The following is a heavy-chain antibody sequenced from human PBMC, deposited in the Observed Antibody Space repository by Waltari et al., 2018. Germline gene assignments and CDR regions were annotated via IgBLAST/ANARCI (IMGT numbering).Heavy chain of an antibody. CDR3: VKKIDTIFAGLIMEGAFDS. D-gene: IGHD3-3*01. CDR2: IKWNSASI. V-gene: IGHV3-9*01. J-gene: IGHJ4*02. CDR1: GFTFDDYA. Sequence: EIQLVESGGGLVQPGRSLRLSCEASGFTFDDYAMHWVRQPPGKGLEWVSGIKWNSASIVYAESVRGRFVISRDNAKNSLYLQMNSLRPEDTAFYYCVKKIDTIFAGLIMEGAFDSWGQGTLVTVSS.